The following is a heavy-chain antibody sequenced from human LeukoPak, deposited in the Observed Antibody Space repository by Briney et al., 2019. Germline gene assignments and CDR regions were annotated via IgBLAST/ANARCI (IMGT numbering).Heavy chain of an antibody. CDR3: ARDRYYGSGSMDV. J-gene: IGHJ6*02. CDR1: GYTFTTYG. D-gene: IGHD3-10*01. V-gene: IGHV1-18*01. Sequence: ASVKVSCKASGYTFTTYGISWVRQAPGQGLEWMGWISTYNGNTKSAQKFQGRVTMTTDTSTSTAYMELRSLRSDDTAVYYCARDRYYGSGSMDVWGQGTTVTVS. CDR2: ISTYNGNT.